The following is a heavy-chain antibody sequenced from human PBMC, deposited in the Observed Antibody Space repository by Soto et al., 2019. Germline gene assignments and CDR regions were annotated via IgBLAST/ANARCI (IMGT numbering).Heavy chain of an antibody. D-gene: IGHD5-18*01. CDR3: ARVGTAMVIYYYGMDV. CDR2: ISYDGSNK. CDR1: GFTFSSYA. V-gene: IGHV3-30-3*01. Sequence: GGSLRLSCAASGFTFSSYAMHWVRQAPGKGLEWVAVISYDGSNKYYADSVKGRFTISRDNSKNTLYLQMNSLRAEDTAVYYCARVGTAMVIYYYGMDVWGQGTTVTVSS. J-gene: IGHJ6*02.